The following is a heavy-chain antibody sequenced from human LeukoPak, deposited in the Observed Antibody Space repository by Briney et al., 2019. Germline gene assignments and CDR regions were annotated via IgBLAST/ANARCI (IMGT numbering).Heavy chain of an antibody. CDR3: ARAQGGTVASLAYYFVY. D-gene: IGHD4-23*01. Sequence: GASVKVSCKASGYTFTDYYMHWVRQAPGQGLECMGWINPNSGGTHFAQKLQGRVTMTRDTSISTAYMELTRLRSDDTAVYYCARAQGGTVASLAYYFVYWGQGTLVTVSS. V-gene: IGHV1-2*02. J-gene: IGHJ4*02. CDR2: INPNSGGT. CDR1: GYTFTDYY.